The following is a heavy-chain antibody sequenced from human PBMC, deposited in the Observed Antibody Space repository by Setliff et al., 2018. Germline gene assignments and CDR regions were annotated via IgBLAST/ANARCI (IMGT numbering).Heavy chain of an antibody. CDR2: IQSTGNT. J-gene: IGHJ4*02. V-gene: IGHV4-61*02. CDR1: GVPFGSGTYY. Sequence: TSETLSLTCTVSGVPFGSGTYYWSWIRQPAGKGLERIGLIQSTGNTNYNPSLQSRVTISIDTSKNQFSLKMSSVTAADTAMYYCAGTPALGTSWLSPFDYWGQGTLVT. CDR3: AGTPALGTSWLSPFDY. D-gene: IGHD5-12*01.